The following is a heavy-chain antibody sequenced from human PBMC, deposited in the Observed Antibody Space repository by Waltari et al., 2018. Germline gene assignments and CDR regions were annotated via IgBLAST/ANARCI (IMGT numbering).Heavy chain of an antibody. D-gene: IGHD3-22*01. Sequence: STNYNPSLKSRVTISVDTSKNQFSLKLSSVTAADTAVYYCASLYDSSGWPFPTWGQGTLVTVSS. CDR3: ASLYDSSGWPFPT. V-gene: IGHV4-59*01. CDR2: ST. J-gene: IGHJ4*02.